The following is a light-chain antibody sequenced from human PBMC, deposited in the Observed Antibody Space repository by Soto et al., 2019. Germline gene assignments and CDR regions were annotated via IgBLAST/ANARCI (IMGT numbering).Light chain of an antibody. CDR2: GNI. Sequence: QSVLTQPPSISAAPGQMVAISCSGTTSNIGDNSVSWYQHLPGTAPKVLIYGNINRPSGVPDRFSGSKSGTSASLAITGLQADDEADYYCQSYDRSLSSPIFGGGTKLTVL. CDR1: TSNIGDNS. CDR3: QSYDRSLSSPI. J-gene: IGLJ2*01. V-gene: IGLV1-40*01.